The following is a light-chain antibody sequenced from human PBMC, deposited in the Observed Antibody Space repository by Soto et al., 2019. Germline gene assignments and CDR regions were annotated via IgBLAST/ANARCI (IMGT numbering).Light chain of an antibody. Sequence: QSALTQPASVSGSPGQSITISCTGTSSDIGADDFVSWYQHHPDKTPKLIIFEVTYRPTGISHRFSASKSGNTASLTISGLEAEDEAFYYCSSYRKTTSPHVVFGGGTKVTVL. CDR2: EVT. CDR1: SSDIGADDF. CDR3: SSYRKTTSPHVV. J-gene: IGLJ2*01. V-gene: IGLV2-14*01.